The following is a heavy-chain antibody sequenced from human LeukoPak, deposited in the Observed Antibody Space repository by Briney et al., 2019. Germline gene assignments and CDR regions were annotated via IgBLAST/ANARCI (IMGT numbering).Heavy chain of an antibody. CDR2: FDPEDGET. CDR3: ARALPPKLRFLEWLSSYGMDV. Sequence: GASVKVSCKVSGYTLTELSMHWVRQAPGKGLEWMGGFDPEDGETIYAQKFQGRVTMTEDTSTDTAYMELSSLRSEDTAVYYCARALPPKLRFLEWLSSYGMDVWGQGTTVTVSS. CDR1: GYTLTELS. D-gene: IGHD3-3*01. V-gene: IGHV1-24*01. J-gene: IGHJ6*02.